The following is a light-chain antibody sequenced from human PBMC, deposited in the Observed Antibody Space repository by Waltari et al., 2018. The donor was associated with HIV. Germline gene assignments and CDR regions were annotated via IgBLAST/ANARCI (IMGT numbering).Light chain of an antibody. CDR1: SGHSSNA. Sequence: QPVLTQPPSASGSLGASVKLTCTLSSGHSSNAIAWPQQQPEKGPRFLMKVNSDGSHNRGAGIPDRFSGSTYGAERYLTISSLQSEDEADYYCQTWGTGIAVFGGGTKRTVL. J-gene: IGLJ3*02. CDR3: QTWGTGIAV. V-gene: IGLV4-69*01. CDR2: VNSDGSH.